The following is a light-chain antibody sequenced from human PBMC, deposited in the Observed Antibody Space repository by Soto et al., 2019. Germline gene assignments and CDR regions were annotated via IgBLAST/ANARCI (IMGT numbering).Light chain of an antibody. V-gene: IGLV2-23*02. CDR1: SSDVGIYNL. CDR2: EVS. CDR3: CSYVGSSTFEWV. Sequence: QPVLTQPASVSGSPGQSITISCTGTSSDVGIYNLVSWYQQHPGKAPKLMIYEVSKRPSGVSNRFSGSKSGNTASLTISGLQAEDEADYYCCSYVGSSTFEWVFGGGTQLTVL. J-gene: IGLJ3*02.